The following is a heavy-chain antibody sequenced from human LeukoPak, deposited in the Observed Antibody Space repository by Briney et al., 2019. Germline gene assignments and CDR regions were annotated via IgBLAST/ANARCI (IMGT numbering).Heavy chain of an antibody. CDR1: GFTFSDYA. CDR3: ARGKKAVAGPNFDY. CDR2: ISSSSSYI. Sequence: PGGSLRLSCAASGFTFSDYAMNWVRQAPGKGLEWVSSISSSSSYIYYADSVKGRFTISRDNAKNSLYLQMNSLRAEDTAVYYRARGKKAVAGPNFDYWGQGTLVTVSS. D-gene: IGHD6-19*01. J-gene: IGHJ4*02. V-gene: IGHV3-21*01.